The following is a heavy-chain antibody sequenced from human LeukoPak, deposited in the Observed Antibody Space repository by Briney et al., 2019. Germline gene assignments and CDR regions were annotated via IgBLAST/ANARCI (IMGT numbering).Heavy chain of an antibody. CDR1: GFTFSSYG. J-gene: IGHJ4*02. CDR2: ISSSGSTI. V-gene: IGHV3-48*04. D-gene: IGHD2-2*01. CDR3: ARLNLGYCSSTSCSLDY. Sequence: GGSLRLSCAASGFTFSSYGMNWVHQAPGKGLEWVSYISSSGSTIYYADSVKGRFTISRDNAKNSLYLQMNSLRAEDTAVYYCARLNLGYCSSTSCSLDYWGQGNLVTVSS.